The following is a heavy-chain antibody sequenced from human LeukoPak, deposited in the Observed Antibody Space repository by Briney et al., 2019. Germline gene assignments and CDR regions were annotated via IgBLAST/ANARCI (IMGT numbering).Heavy chain of an antibody. CDR1: GFTFSSYA. J-gene: IGHJ4*02. Sequence: PGGSLRLSCAASGFTFSSYAMHCVRQAPGKGLEWVAVISYDGSNKYYADSVKGRFTISRDNSKNTLYLQMNSLRAEDTAVYYCAKDRMRQRTNFDYWGQGTLVTVSS. V-gene: IGHV3-30-3*01. CDR2: ISYDGSNK. D-gene: IGHD6-25*01. CDR3: AKDRMRQRTNFDY.